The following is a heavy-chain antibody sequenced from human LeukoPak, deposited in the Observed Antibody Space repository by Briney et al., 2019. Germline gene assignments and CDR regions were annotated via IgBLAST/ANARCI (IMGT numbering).Heavy chain of an antibody. Sequence: PSETLSLTCAVSGGSFSGYYWSWIRQPPGKGLEWIGEINHSGSTNYNPSLKSRVAISVDTSKNQFSLKLSSVTAADTAVYYCARLEKSSSWAYYFDYWGQGTLVTVSS. CDR3: ARLEKSSSWAYYFDY. CDR1: GGSFSGYY. D-gene: IGHD6-13*01. CDR2: INHSGST. J-gene: IGHJ4*02. V-gene: IGHV4-34*01.